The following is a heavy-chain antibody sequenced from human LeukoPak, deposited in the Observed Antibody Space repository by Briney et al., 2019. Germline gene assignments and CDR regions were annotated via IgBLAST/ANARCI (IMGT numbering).Heavy chain of an antibody. D-gene: IGHD4-23*01. CDR3: ARDLILGYGGNSDHFDY. CDR1: GGSISSSS. CDR2: ISSSSSTI. J-gene: IGHJ4*02. Sequence: HSSETLSLTCTVSGGSISSSSYYWGWIRQAPGKGLEWVSYISSSSSTIYYADSVKGRFTISRDNAKNSLYLQMDSLRAEDTAVYYCARDLILGYGGNSDHFDYWGQGTLVTVSS. V-gene: IGHV3-48*01.